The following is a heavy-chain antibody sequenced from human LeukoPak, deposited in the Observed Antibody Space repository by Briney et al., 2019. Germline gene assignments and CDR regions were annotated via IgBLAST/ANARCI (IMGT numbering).Heavy chain of an antibody. Sequence: GGSLRLSCAASGFTFSSYSMNWVRQAPGKGLEWVSTIRYGADSTYYADSMKGRFTISRDNAKNSLYLQMNSLRAEDTAVYYCARDLIIWGASLLGAFDIWGQGTMVTVSS. D-gene: IGHD3-16*01. CDR3: ARDLIIWGASLLGAFDI. J-gene: IGHJ3*02. CDR2: IRYGADST. CDR1: GFTFSSYS. V-gene: IGHV3-21*01.